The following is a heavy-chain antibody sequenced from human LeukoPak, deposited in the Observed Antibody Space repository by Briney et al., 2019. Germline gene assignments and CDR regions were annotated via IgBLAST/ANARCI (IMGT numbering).Heavy chain of an antibody. CDR2: ISGSGGST. V-gene: IGHV3-23*01. J-gene: IGHJ4*02. CDR3: ARKAGYYYGSGDY. Sequence: PGGSLRLSCAASGFTFSSYAMSWVRQAPGKGLEWVSAISGSGGSTYYADSVKGRFTISRDSSKNTLYLQMNSLRAEDTAVYYCARKAGYYYGSGDYWGQGTLVTVSS. CDR1: GFTFSSYA. D-gene: IGHD3-10*01.